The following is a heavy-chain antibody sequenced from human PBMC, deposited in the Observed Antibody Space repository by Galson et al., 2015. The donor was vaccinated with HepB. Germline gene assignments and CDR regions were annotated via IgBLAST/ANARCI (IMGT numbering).Heavy chain of an antibody. CDR1: GFTFSSYG. Sequence: SLRLSCAASGFTFSSYGMHWVRQAPGKGLEWVAVISYDGSNKYYADSVKGRFTISRDNSKNTLYLQMNSLRAEDTAVYYCAKDRVQNIYCSGGSCHYFAYWGQGTLVTVSS. D-gene: IGHD2-15*01. V-gene: IGHV3-30*18. J-gene: IGHJ4*02. CDR3: AKDRVQNIYCSGGSCHYFAY. CDR2: ISYDGSNK.